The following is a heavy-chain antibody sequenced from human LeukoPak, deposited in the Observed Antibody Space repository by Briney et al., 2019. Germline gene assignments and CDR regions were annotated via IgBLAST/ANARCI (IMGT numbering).Heavy chain of an antibody. Sequence: SVKVSCKASGGTFSSYAISWVRQAPGQGLEWMGGIIPIFGTANYAQKFQGRVTITADESTSTAYMELSSLRSEDTAVYYCARKGPAAYDYYYMDVWGKGTTVTVSS. D-gene: IGHD2-2*01. J-gene: IGHJ6*03. V-gene: IGHV1-69*01. CDR3: ARKGPAAYDYYYMDV. CDR1: GGTFSSYA. CDR2: IIPIFGTA.